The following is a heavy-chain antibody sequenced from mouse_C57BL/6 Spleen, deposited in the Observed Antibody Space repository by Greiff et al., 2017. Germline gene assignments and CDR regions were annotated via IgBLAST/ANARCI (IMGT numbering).Heavy chain of an antibody. CDR3: ARERNYYGSIYAMDY. CDR2: INYDGSST. V-gene: IGHV5-16*01. J-gene: IGHJ4*01. Sequence: DVQLQESEGGLVQPGSSMTLSCTASGFTFSDYYMAWVRQVPEKGLEWVANINYDGSSTYYLDSLKSRFIISRDNAKNILYLQMISLKSEDTATYYCARERNYYGSIYAMDYWGQGTSVTVSS. CDR1: GFTFSDYY. D-gene: IGHD1-1*01.